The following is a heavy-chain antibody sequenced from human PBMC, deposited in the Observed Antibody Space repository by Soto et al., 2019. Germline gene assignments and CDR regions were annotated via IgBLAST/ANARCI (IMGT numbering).Heavy chain of an antibody. V-gene: IGHV1-18*01. D-gene: IGHD3-3*01. Sequence: QVQLVQSGAEVKKPGASVKVSCKASGYTFTSYGISWVRQAPGQGLEWMGWISAYNGNTKYAQKLQGRVTMTTDTSTSTAYMELRSLRSYETAVYYCARELRDYDFPRSQFDPWGQGTLVTVSS. CDR2: ISAYNGNT. CDR1: GYTFTSYG. J-gene: IGHJ5*02. CDR3: ARELRDYDFPRSQFDP.